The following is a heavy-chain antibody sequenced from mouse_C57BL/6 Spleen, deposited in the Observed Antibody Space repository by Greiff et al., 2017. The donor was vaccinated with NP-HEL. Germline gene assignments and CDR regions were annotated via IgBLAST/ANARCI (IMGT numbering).Heavy chain of an antibody. CDR2: IDPSDSET. Sequence: VQLQQSGAELVRPGSSVKLSCKASGYTFTSYWMHWVKQRPIQGLEWIGNIDPSDSETHYNQKFKDKATLTVDKSSSTAYMQLSSLTSEDSAVYYCARGKDPDSWGQGTTLTVSS. CDR3: ARGKDPDS. J-gene: IGHJ2*01. V-gene: IGHV1-52*01. CDR1: GYTFTSYW.